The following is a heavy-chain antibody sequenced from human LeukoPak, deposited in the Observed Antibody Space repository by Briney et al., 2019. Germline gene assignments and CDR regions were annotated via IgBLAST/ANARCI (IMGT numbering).Heavy chain of an antibody. D-gene: IGHD6-19*01. CDR3: AKGKKITVAGLFDC. Sequence: GGSLRLSCAASGFTFDDYAMHWVRQVPGRGLEWVSGISWNSGSIGYADSVKGRFTISRDNAKNSLYLHMNSLSAEDTALYYCAKGKKITVAGLFDCWGQGTLVTVSS. CDR2: ISWNSGSI. CDR1: GFTFDDYA. V-gene: IGHV3-9*01. J-gene: IGHJ4*02.